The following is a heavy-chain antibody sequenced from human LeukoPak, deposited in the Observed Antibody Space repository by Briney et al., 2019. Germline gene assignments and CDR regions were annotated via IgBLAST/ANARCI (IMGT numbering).Heavy chain of an antibody. J-gene: IGHJ4*02. CDR1: GFTFSSYA. CDR2: ISYDGTYK. CDR3: ARGYASESYYNGPGY. V-gene: IGHV3-30-3*01. Sequence: PGGSLRLSCAASGFTFSSYAIHWVRQAQGKGLEWVAVISYDGTYKYYADSVKGRFNISRDNSKNTLFLQMNSLRAEDTGVYYCARGYASESYYNGPGYWGQGTLVTVSS. D-gene: IGHD3-10*01.